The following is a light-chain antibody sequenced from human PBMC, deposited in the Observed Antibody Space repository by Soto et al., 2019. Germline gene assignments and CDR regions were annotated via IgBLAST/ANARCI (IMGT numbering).Light chain of an antibody. V-gene: IGKV1-9*01. CDR2: TAS. Sequence: DIQLTQSPSFLSASVGNRVTITCPASQVISSYLAWYNQKPGKAPKLLIYTASTLQSGVPSRFNGSGSGTEIPLTISSLKPEDSASNYSKQLNGYPLTFGAGTKVEIK. CDR1: QVISSY. J-gene: IGKJ4*02. CDR3: KQLNGYPLT.